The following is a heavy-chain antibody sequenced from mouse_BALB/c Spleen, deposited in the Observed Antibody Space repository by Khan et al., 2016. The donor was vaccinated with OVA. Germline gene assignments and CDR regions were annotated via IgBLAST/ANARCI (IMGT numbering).Heavy chain of an antibody. CDR2: INPSSGYT. CDR1: GYTFTSYT. CDR3: ARDGAYYRNDGWFAY. D-gene: IGHD2-14*01. Sequence: QVRLQQSGAELARPGASVKMSCKASGYTFTSYTIHWIKQRPGQGLEWIGYINPSSGYTNYNQKFKEKATLTADQSSTTAYMQLSSLTSDDSAVYYCARDGAYYRNDGWFAYWGQGTLVTVSA. V-gene: IGHV1-4*01. J-gene: IGHJ3*01.